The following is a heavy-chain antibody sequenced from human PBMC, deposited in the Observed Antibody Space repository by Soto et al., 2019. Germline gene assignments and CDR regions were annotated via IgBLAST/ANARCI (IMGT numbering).Heavy chain of an antibody. D-gene: IGHD1-20*01. J-gene: IGHJ5*02. CDR3: ARDNRYNWNDEGWFDP. CDR2: MNPNSGNT. V-gene: IGHV1-8*01. CDR1: GYSFSDYD. Sequence: QVQLVQSGAEVKKPGASVKVSCKASGYSFSDYDINWVRQATGQGPEWMGWMNPNSGNTGYAQKFQCRVNMTRNTSINTAYMELSSLGSEDTAVYYGARDNRYNWNDEGWFDPWGQGTLVTVSS.